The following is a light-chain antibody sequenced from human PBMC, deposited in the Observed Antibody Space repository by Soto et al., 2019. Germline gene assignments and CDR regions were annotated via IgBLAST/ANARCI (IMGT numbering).Light chain of an antibody. CDR2: DVN. CDR3: SSYTSSSTYV. J-gene: IGLJ1*01. CDR1: SGDVGYYNY. V-gene: IGLV2-14*01. Sequence: QSALTQPASVSGSPGQSIAISCTGTSGDVGYYNYVSWYQQHPGKAPKVMIYDVNNRPSGVSDRFSGSKSGNTASLTISGLQAEDEADYYCSSYTSSSTYVFGTGTKVTAL.